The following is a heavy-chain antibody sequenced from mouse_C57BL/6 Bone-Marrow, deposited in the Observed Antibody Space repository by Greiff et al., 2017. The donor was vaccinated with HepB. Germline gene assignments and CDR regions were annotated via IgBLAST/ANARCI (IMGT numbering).Heavy chain of an antibody. Sequence: EVQLQQSGTVLARPGASVKMSCKTSGYTFTSYWMHWVKQRPGQGLEWIGAIYPGNSDTSYNQKFKGKAKLTAVTSASTAYMELSSLTNEDSAVYYGTRAYGNCGWYFDVWGTGTTVTVSS. J-gene: IGHJ1*03. CDR3: TRAYGNCGWYFDV. V-gene: IGHV1-5*01. CDR2: IYPGNSDT. CDR1: GYTFTSYW. D-gene: IGHD2-1*01.